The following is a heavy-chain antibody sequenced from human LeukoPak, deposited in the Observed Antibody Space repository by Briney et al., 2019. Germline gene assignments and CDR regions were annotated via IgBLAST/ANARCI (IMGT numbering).Heavy chain of an antibody. CDR2: ITPILGTA. CDR3: ARACSGGSCYSVGAFDI. CDR1: GYTFTGYY. Sequence: SVKVSCKASGYTFTGYYMHWVRQAPGQGLEWMGGITPILGTANYAQKFQGRVTINADQSTSTAYMELSSLRSEDTAVYYCARACSGGSCYSVGAFDIWGQGTMVTVSS. J-gene: IGHJ3*02. V-gene: IGHV1-69*10. D-gene: IGHD2-15*01.